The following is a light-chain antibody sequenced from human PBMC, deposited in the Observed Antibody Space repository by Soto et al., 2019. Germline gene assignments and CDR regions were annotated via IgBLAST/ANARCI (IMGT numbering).Light chain of an antibody. CDR1: QSVSSSY. J-gene: IGKJ3*01. Sequence: IVLTQSPGTLSLTPGERATLSCRASQSVSSSYLAWYQQKPGQAPRLLIYGASSRATGIPDRFSGSASGTYFTLTISRLEPEDSVVYYWQQYGSSPPFTFGPGTRVDIK. CDR2: GAS. CDR3: QQYGSSPPFT. V-gene: IGKV3-20*01.